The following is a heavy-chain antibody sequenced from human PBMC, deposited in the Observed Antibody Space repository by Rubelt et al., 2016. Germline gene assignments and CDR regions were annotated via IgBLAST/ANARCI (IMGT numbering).Heavy chain of an antibody. V-gene: IGHV4-34*01. J-gene: IGHJ4*02. CDR2: INHSGST. CDR1: GGSFSGYY. CDR3: ARVSGWYRAPGQDFDY. D-gene: IGHD6-19*01. Sequence: QVQLQQWGAGLLKPSETLSLTCAVYGGSFSGYYWSWIRQPPGKGLEWIGEINHSGSTNYKPSLKSRVTISVDTSKNQFSRKLGSVTAADTAVYYGARVSGWYRAPGQDFDYWGQGTLVTVSS.